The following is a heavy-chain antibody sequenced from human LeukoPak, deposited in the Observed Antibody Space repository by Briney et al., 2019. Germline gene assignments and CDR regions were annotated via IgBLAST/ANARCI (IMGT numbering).Heavy chain of an antibody. V-gene: IGHV3-30*03. Sequence: GGSLRLSCTTSGFTFNTDAVLWVRQAPGKGLEWVAVTSSDLNVKLYADSVKGRFTISRDNSRSTLYLQMNSLRPEDTAIYYCAREGYYGSGSPPSLYFDYWGQGTLVTVSS. D-gene: IGHD3-10*01. CDR1: GFTFNTDA. J-gene: IGHJ4*02. CDR2: TSSDLNVK. CDR3: AREGYYGSGSPPSLYFDY.